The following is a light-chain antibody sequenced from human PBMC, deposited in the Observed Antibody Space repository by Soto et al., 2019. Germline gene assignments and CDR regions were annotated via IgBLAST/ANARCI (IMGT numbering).Light chain of an antibody. CDR2: DVN. Sequence: QSALTQPASVSGSPGQSITISCTGTSSDVGGYDFVSWYQHHPGKAPKLMIYDVNNRPSGLSNRFSGSESGNTASLTISGLQTEDEADYYCSSYTSTHTRVFGTGTKVTVL. CDR3: SSYTSTHTRV. CDR1: SSDVGGYDF. V-gene: IGLV2-14*01. J-gene: IGLJ1*01.